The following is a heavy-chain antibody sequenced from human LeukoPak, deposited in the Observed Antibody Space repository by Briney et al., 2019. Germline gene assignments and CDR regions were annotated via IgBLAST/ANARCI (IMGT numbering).Heavy chain of an antibody. J-gene: IGHJ6*02. CDR3: ARAAVYYDGSGYGHLDV. Sequence: SGTLSLTCAVSGGSISSSNWWSWVRQPPGKGLEWIGEIYHSGSTNYKPSLKSRVTISVDKSANQFSLKLSSVTATDTAVYYCARAAVYYDGSGYGHLDVWGQGTTVTVSS. CDR1: GGSISSSNW. V-gene: IGHV4-4*02. CDR2: IYHSGST. D-gene: IGHD3-22*01.